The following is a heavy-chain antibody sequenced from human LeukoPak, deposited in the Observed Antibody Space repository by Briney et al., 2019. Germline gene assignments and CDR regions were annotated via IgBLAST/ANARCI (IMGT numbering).Heavy chain of an antibody. CDR3: ARDRRDYLSRHFDY. D-gene: IGHD2/OR15-2a*01. CDR2: ISYSGSII. V-gene: IGHV3-48*03. CDR1: GFTFSSYA. Sequence: GGSLRLSCAASGFTFSSYAMTSVRQAPGKGLEWVSYISYSGSIIYYADSVKGRFTISRDNAKKSLYLQMNTLRAEDTVVYYCARDRRDYLSRHFDYWGQGTLVTVSS. J-gene: IGHJ4*02.